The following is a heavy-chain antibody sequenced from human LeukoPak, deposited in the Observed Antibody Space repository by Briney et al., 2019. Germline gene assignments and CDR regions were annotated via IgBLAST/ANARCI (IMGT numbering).Heavy chain of an antibody. CDR3: ARRTVGSYYGMDV. J-gene: IGHJ6*02. V-gene: IGHV5-51*07. CDR2: IYPGDSDT. CDR1: GYRFSNYW. D-gene: IGHD4-23*01. Sequence: GESLKISCNGYGYRFSNYWIGWVHQMPGKGLEWMGFIYPGDSDTRYSPPFQGQVTISADKSTNTAYLQWSSLKASDTAMYYCARRTVGSYYGMDVWGQGTTVTVSS.